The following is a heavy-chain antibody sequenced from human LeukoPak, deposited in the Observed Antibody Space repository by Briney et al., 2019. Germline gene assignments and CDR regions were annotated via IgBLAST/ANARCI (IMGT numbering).Heavy chain of an antibody. CDR3: ASAYGDYLDR. CDR1: GFTFSTYV. D-gene: IGHD4-17*01. Sequence: GGSLRLSCAASGFTFSTYVIHWVRQAPGKGLEWVAFISDDGSSKHYADSVKGRFAISRDNSKNTLSLQMNSLRAEDTAVYYCASAYGDYLDRWGQGTLVTVSP. CDR2: ISDDGSSK. V-gene: IGHV3-30*09. J-gene: IGHJ4*02.